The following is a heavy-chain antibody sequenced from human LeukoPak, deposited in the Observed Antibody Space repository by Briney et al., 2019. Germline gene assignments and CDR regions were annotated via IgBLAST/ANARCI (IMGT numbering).Heavy chain of an antibody. CDR2: INSDGGST. J-gene: IGHJ5*02. V-gene: IGHV3-74*01. CDR1: GFTFSSYW. Sequence: GGSLTLSCAASGFTFSSYWMHWVRQAPGKGLVWVSLINSDGGSTTYADSVKGRFTNSRDNAKNTLYLQMNSMRAEDTAVYYCARDDGLYDYSSSAYQDWFDPWGQGTLVTVSS. D-gene: IGHD3-22*01. CDR3: ARDDGLYDYSSSAYQDWFDP.